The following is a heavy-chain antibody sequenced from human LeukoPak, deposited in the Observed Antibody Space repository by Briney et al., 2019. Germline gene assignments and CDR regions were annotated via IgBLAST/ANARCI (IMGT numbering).Heavy chain of an antibody. CDR3: AKAKVVVAATSYFDY. V-gene: IGHV3-23*01. CDR2: ISGSGGST. J-gene: IGHJ4*02. CDR1: GFTFSSYA. D-gene: IGHD2-15*01. Sequence: GSLRLSCAASGFTFSSYAMSWVRQAPGKRLEWVSAISGSGGSTYYADSVKGRFTISRDNSKNTLYLQMNSLRAEDTAVYYCAKAKVVVAATSYFDYWGQGTLVTVSS.